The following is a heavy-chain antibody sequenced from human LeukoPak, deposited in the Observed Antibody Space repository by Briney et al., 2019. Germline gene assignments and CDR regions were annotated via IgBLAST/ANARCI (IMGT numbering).Heavy chain of an antibody. Sequence: ASVKVSCKASGYTFTCYYMHWVRQAPGQGLEWMGWINPNSGGTNYAQKFQGRVTMTRDTSISTAYMELSRLRSDDTAVYYCARGGLKAAAGRVFDYWGQGTLVTVSS. CDR2: INPNSGGT. CDR1: GYTFTCYY. D-gene: IGHD6-13*01. V-gene: IGHV1-2*02. CDR3: ARGGLKAAAGRVFDY. J-gene: IGHJ4*02.